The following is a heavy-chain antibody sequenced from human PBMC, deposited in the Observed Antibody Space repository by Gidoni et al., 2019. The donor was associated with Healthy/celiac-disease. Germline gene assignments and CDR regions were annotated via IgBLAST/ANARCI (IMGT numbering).Heavy chain of an antibody. Sequence: QVPLLESGGCVVQPGRSLRLSCASSGFTFSSYGMHCVRQAPGKGLEWGAVISYDGSNKYYAESVKGRFTISREKYKNTLYLQMNSLRAEDTAVYYCANGGSSSHFDYWGQGTLVTVSS. CDR1: GFTFSSYG. V-gene: IGHV3-30*18. J-gene: IGHJ4*02. CDR3: ANGGSSSHFDY. CDR2: ISYDGSNK. D-gene: IGHD6-13*01.